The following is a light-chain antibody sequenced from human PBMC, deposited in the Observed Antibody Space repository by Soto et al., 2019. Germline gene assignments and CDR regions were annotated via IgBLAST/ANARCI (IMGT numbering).Light chain of an antibody. V-gene: IGKV3-11*01. Sequence: IVLTPSPITLSLSPGERATLSCRASQNISIYLAWYQRKPGQAPRLLIYDASNRATGIPARFSGSGSGTDFTLTISSLEPEDFAVYYCQQCNNSPPEIPFGQGTRPEIK. CDR1: QNISIY. J-gene: IGKJ5*01. CDR2: DAS. CDR3: QQCNNSPPEIP.